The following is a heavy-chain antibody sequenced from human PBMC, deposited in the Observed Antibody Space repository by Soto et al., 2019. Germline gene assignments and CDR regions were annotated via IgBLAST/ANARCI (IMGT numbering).Heavy chain of an antibody. Sequence: SETLSLTCTVSGGSISSRDYYWIWIRHPPGKGLEWIGYIYYSGSTFYTPSLKSRVSVSVDTSKNQFSLRLNSVTATDTAVYYCARDKATGINCFDPWGQGTLVTVSS. CDR3: ARDKATGINCFDP. CDR1: GGSISSRDYY. J-gene: IGHJ5*02. V-gene: IGHV4-30-4*01. CDR2: IYYSGST. D-gene: IGHD4-4*01.